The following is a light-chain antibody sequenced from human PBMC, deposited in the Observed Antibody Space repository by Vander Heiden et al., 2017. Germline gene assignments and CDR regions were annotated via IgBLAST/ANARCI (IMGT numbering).Light chain of an antibody. V-gene: IGKV3-20*01. CDR3: QQYGSSPEYT. CDR2: GAS. CDR1: QSFSSSF. J-gene: IGKJ2*01. Sequence: EIVLTQSPGTLSLAPGERATLSCRASQSFSSSFLAGYQQKPGQAPRLLIYGASSRATGIPDRFSGSGSGTDFSLTISRLEPEDFAVYYCQQYGSSPEYTFGQGTKLEIK.